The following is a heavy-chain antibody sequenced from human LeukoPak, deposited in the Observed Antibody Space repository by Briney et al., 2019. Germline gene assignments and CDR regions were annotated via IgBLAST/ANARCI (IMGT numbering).Heavy chain of an antibody. CDR3: ARDRYYDSSDDAFDI. CDR1: GGTFSSYA. Sequence: ASVKVSCTASGGTFSSYAISWVRQAPGQGLEWMGGIIPIFGTANYAQKFQGRVTITADESTSTAYMELSSLRSEDTAVYYCARDRYYDSSDDAFDIWGQGTMVIVSS. D-gene: IGHD3-22*01. J-gene: IGHJ3*02. V-gene: IGHV1-69*01. CDR2: IIPIFGTA.